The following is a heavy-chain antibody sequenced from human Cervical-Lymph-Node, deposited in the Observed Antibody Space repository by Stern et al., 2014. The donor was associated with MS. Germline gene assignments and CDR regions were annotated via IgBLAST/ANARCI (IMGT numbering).Heavy chain of an antibody. CDR1: GFNFTDYY. CDR2: TSGTGITV. V-gene: IGHV3-11*01. D-gene: IGHD2-2*01. J-gene: IGHJ4*02. CDR3: ARVGTSDFYDH. Sequence: QLVQSGGDLVTPGGSLRLSCETSGFNFTDYYMNWIRQAPGKGLEWVAYTSGTGITVFYADSVKGRFTISRDNAKNSVYLQMKSLRADDTAVYYCARVGTSDFYDHWGQGTLVTVSS.